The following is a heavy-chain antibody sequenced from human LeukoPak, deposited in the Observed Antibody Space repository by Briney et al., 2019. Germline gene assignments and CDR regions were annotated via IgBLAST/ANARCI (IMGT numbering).Heavy chain of an antibody. D-gene: IGHD7-27*01. J-gene: IGHJ4*02. V-gene: IGHV3-48*01. CDR3: ARGRTGDVDY. CDR1: GFTFSSYS. Sequence: TGVSLRLSCAASGFTFSSYSMNWVRQAPGKGLEWVSYISSSSSTIYYADSVKGRFTISRDNAKNSLYLQMNSLRAEDTAVYYCARGRTGDVDYWGQGTLVTVSS. CDR2: ISSSSSTI.